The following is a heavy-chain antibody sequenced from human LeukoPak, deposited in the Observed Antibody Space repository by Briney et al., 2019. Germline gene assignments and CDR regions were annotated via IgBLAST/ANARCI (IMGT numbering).Heavy chain of an antibody. CDR3: ARILWSYYMDV. V-gene: IGHV4-61*02. Sequence: PSQTLSLTCTVSGGSISSGSYYWSWIRQPAGKGLEWIGRIYTSGSTNYNPSLKSRVTISVDTSKNQFSLKLSSVTAADTAVYYCARILWSYYMDVWGKGTTVTVSS. CDR1: GGSISSGSYY. J-gene: IGHJ6*03. D-gene: IGHD3-10*01. CDR2: IYTSGST.